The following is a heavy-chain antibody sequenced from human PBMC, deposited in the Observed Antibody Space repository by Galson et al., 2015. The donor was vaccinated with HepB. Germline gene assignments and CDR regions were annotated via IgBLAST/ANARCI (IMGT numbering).Heavy chain of an antibody. D-gene: IGHD3-16*01. CDR1: GYSFMSFG. CDR2: ISPYNDAT. Sequence: SVKVSCKASGYSFMSFGIGWMRQAPGQGLQYMAWISPYNDATTYAQDLQGRVTVTADISTNTAYMELRNLRSDDTAVYYCAREGAWGSYQFDYWGQGTLVTVSS. CDR3: AREGAWGSYQFDY. V-gene: IGHV1-18*04. J-gene: IGHJ4*02.